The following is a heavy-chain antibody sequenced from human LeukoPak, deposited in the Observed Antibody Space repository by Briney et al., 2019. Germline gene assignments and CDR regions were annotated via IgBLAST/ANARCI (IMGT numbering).Heavy chain of an antibody. CDR3: ARDTRTFDY. J-gene: IGHJ4*02. V-gene: IGHV4-39*02. D-gene: IGHD1-26*01. CDR2: MYYSGTT. CDR1: GGSISSSSYY. Sequence: SETLSLTCTVSGGSISSSSYYWGWIRQPPGKGLEWIGSMYYSGTTYYNPSLKSRVTISVDTSKNQFSLKLSSVTAADTAVYYCARDTRTFDYWGQGTLVTVSS.